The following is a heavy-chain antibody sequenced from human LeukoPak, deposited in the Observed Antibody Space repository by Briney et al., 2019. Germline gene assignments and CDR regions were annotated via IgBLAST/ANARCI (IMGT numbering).Heavy chain of an antibody. CDR1: GYTFSDCT. J-gene: IGHJ4*02. CDR2: ISSGGSVM. Sequence: GGSLRLSCGASGYTFSDCTMNWVRQAPGKGPEWISYISSGGSVMHYADSVKGRFTISRDNVENSLYLQMNSLRVEDTAVYYCTRDLEYWGQGVLVTVSS. CDR3: TRDLEY. V-gene: IGHV3-48*01.